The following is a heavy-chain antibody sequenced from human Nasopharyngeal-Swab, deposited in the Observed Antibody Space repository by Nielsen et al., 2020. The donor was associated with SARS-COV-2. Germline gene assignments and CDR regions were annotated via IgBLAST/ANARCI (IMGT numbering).Heavy chain of an antibody. D-gene: IGHD5-24*01. CDR1: GGSISSYY. V-gene: IGHV4-59*13. CDR3: AREGGDGYNYPFDY. Sequence: SETLSLTCTVSGGSISSYYWSWIRQPPGKGLEWIGYIYYSGSTNYNPSLKSRVTISVDTSKNQFSLKLSSVTAADTAVYYCAREGGDGYNYPFDYWGQGTLVTASS. J-gene: IGHJ4*02. CDR2: IYYSGST.